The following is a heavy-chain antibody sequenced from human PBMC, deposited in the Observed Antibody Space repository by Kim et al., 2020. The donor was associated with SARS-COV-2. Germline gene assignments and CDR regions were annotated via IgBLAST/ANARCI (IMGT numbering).Heavy chain of an antibody. CDR2: ISGSGGST. Sequence: GGSLRLSCAASGFTFSSYAMSWVRQAPGKGLEWVSAISGSGGSTYYADSVKGRFTISRDNSKNTLYLQMNSLRAEDTAVYYCAKDGLRGVVPAAIVVGDAFDIWGQGTMVTVSS. J-gene: IGHJ3*02. V-gene: IGHV3-23*01. D-gene: IGHD2-2*02. CDR3: AKDGLRGVVPAAIVVGDAFDI. CDR1: GFTFSSYA.